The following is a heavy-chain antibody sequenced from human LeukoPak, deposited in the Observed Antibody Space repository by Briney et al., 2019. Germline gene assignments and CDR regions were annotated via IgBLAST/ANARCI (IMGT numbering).Heavy chain of an antibody. V-gene: IGHV4-34*01. CDR3: ARHEIYYESSGYVHAPDY. CDR1: GFTVSSNY. Sequence: GSLRLSCAASGFTVSSNYMSWVRQAPGKGLEWIGEINHSGSTNYNPSLKSRVTISVDTSKNQFSLKLSSVTAADTAVYYCARHEIYYESSGYVHAPDYWGQGTLVTVSS. J-gene: IGHJ4*02. D-gene: IGHD3-22*01. CDR2: INHSGST.